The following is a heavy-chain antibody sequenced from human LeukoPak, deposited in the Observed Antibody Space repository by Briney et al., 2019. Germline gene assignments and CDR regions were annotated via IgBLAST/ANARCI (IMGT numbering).Heavy chain of an antibody. CDR2: ISYDGSNK. J-gene: IGHJ4*02. D-gene: IGHD1-26*01. V-gene: IGHV3-30*18. Sequence: GGSLRLSCAASGFTFSSYGMHWVRQAPGKGLEWVAVISYDGSNKYYADSVKGRFTISRDNSKNTLYLQMNSLRAEDTAVYYCAKVKGIVGAIDYWGQGTLVTVSS. CDR1: GFTFSSYG. CDR3: AKVKGIVGAIDY.